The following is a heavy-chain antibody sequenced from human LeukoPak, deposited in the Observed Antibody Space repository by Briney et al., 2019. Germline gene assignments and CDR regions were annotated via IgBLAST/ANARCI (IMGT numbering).Heavy chain of an antibody. Sequence: PSETLSLTCTVSGGSISSYYWSWIRQPAGKGLEWIGRIYTSGSTNYNPSLKSRVTMSVDTSKNQFSLKLSSVTAADTAVYYCARDRGTIVVVPAAIGWFDPWGQGTLVTVSS. CDR1: GGSISSYY. V-gene: IGHV4-4*07. CDR3: ARDRGTIVVVPAAIGWFDP. J-gene: IGHJ5*02. CDR2: IYTSGST. D-gene: IGHD2-2*02.